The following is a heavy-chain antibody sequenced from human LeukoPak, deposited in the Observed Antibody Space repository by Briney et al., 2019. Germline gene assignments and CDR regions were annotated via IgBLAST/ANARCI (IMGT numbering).Heavy chain of an antibody. J-gene: IGHJ4*02. D-gene: IGHD2-2*01. Sequence: PGRSLRLSCAASGFTFSSYAMHWVRQAPGKGLEWVAVISYDGSNKYYADSVKGRFTISRDNSKNTLYLQMNSLRAEDTAVYYCAKDRWGSTSPDYWGRGTLVTVSS. CDR1: GFTFSSYA. CDR2: ISYDGSNK. CDR3: AKDRWGSTSPDY. V-gene: IGHV3-30-3*01.